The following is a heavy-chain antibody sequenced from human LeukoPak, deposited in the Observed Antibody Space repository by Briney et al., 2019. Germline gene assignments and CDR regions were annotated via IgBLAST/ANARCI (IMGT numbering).Heavy chain of an antibody. Sequence: PGGSLRLSCAASGFTVTSNYMTWVRQAPGKGLEWVSVIYSVGSTYYADSVKGRFTISRDNSKNTLYLQMNSLRPEDTAVYYCARGGPYSAIDYWARKPWSPSPQ. D-gene: IGHD4-11*01. CDR3: ARGGPYSAIDY. CDR2: IYSVGST. V-gene: IGHV3-66*02. J-gene: IGHJ4*02. CDR1: GFTVTSNY.